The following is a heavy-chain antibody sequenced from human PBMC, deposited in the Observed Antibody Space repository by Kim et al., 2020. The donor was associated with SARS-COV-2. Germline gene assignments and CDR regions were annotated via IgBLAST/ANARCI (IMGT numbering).Heavy chain of an antibody. CDR2: IKSKTDGGTT. V-gene: IGHV3-15*01. J-gene: IGHJ6*02. Sequence: GGSLRLSCAASGFTFSNAWMSWVRQAPGKGLEWVGRIKSKTDGGTTDYAAPVKGRFTISRDDSKNTLYLQMNSLKTEDTAVYYCTTDHWWEQQKEAYYYYYGMDVGGQGTTVTVSS. CDR3: TTDHWWEQQKEAYYYYYGMDV. D-gene: IGHD1-26*01. CDR1: GFTFSNAW.